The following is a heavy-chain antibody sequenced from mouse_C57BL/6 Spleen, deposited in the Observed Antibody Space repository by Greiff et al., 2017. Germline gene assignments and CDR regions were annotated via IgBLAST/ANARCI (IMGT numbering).Heavy chain of an antibody. CDR2: ILPGSGST. CDR3: ASGYYGNYWYFDV. D-gene: IGHD2-1*01. J-gene: IGHJ1*03. CDR1: GYTFTGYW. Sequence: QVQLQQSGAELMKPGASVKLSCKATGYTFTGYWIEWVKQRPGHGLEWIGEILPGSGSTNYNEKFKGKATFTADTSSNPAYMQLSSLTTEDSAIYYCASGYYGNYWYFDVWGTGTTVTVSS. V-gene: IGHV1-9*01.